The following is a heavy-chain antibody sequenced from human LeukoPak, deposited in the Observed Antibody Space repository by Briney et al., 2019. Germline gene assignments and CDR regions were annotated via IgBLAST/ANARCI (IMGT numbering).Heavy chain of an antibody. J-gene: IGHJ6*02. CDR2: ISYDGSNK. Sequence: HTGGSLRLSCAASGFTFSSYAMSWVRQAPGKGLEWVAVISYDGSNKYYADSVEGRFTISRDNAKNSLYLQMNSLRAEDTAVYYCAREVGYCSSTSCYTDYYGMDVWGQGTTVTVSS. CDR3: AREVGYCSSTSCYTDYYGMDV. CDR1: GFTFSSYA. V-gene: IGHV3-30-3*01. D-gene: IGHD2-2*02.